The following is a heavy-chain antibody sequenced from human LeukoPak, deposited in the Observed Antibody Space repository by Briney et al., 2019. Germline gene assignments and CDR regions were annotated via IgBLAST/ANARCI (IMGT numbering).Heavy chain of an antibody. D-gene: IGHD3-16*01. J-gene: IGHJ3*02. CDR1: GYTFIDYY. V-gene: IGHV1-2*02. CDR3: ARSGSRGRSYDDAFDI. CDR2: INPNSGGT. Sequence: WASVKVSCKGSGYTFIDYYIHWVRQAPGQGLGWVGWINPNSGGTNYAQKVQGRVTLIRETSINTAYMELSRLTSDDTALYYCARSGSRGRSYDDAFDIWGQGTMVTVSS.